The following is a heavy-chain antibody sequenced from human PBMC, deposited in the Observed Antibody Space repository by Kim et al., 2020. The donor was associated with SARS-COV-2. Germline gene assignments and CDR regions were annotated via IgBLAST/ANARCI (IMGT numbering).Heavy chain of an antibody. V-gene: IGHV4-59*01. Sequence: PSLRSRVTISVDTSKNQFSLKLSSVTAADTAVYYCARASEGGYSYGYLDYWGQGTLVTVSS. CDR3: ARASEGGYSYGYLDY. D-gene: IGHD5-18*01. J-gene: IGHJ4*02.